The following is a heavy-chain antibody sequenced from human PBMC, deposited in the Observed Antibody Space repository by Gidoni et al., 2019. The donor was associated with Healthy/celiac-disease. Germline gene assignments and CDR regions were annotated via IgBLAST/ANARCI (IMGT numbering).Heavy chain of an antibody. CDR1: GLPCSSYV. V-gene: IGHV3-23*01. Sequence: EVQPLESGGGLVQPGGSLRLAWAASGLPCSSYVMSWVLQAPGKGLEWVSAIRGSGGSTSYADSVQGPFTISRDNSTTTLYLQMHSLRAEVTAVYYCAKAVLYYQLANFFDYWGQGTLVTVSS. CDR3: AKAVLYYQLANFFDY. CDR2: IRGSGGST. J-gene: IGHJ4*02. D-gene: IGHD2-2*01.